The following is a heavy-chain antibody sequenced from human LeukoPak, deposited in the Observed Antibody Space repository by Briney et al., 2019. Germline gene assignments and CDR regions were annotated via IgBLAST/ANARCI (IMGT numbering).Heavy chain of an antibody. Sequence: SETLSLTCTVSGGSIRSSSYYWGWIRQPPGKGLEWIRSTYYSGSTYYNPSLKSRVTISVDTSKNQFSLKLSSVTAADTAVYYCAQVTSSWYRGWFDPWSQGTLVTVSS. D-gene: IGHD6-13*01. CDR1: GGSIRSSSYY. J-gene: IGHJ5*02. CDR2: TYYSGST. CDR3: AQVTSSWYRGWFDP. V-gene: IGHV4-39*07.